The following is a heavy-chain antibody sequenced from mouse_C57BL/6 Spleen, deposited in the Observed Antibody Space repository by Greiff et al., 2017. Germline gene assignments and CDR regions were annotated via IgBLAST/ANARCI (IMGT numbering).Heavy chain of an antibody. V-gene: IGHV1-55*01. CDR3: ARGDSNYGYFDV. D-gene: IGHD2-5*01. CDR1: GYTFTSYW. Sequence: VQLQQSGAELVKPGASVKMSCKASGYTFTSYWITWVKQRPGQGLEWIGDIYPGSGSTNYNEKFKSKATLTVDTSSSTAYMQLSSLTSEDSAVYYCARGDSNYGYFDVWGTGTTVTVSS. CDR2: IYPGSGST. J-gene: IGHJ1*03.